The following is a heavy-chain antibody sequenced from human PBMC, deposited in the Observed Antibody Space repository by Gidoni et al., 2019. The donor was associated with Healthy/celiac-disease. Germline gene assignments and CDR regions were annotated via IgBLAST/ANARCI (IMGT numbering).Heavy chain of an antibody. Sequence: QVQLQQWGAGLLKPSETLSLTCAVYGGSFSGYYWRWIRQPPGKGLEWIGEINHSGSTNYNPSLKSRVTISVDTSKNQFSLKLSSVTAADTAVYYCARGDPKHSIAARRYYYYGMDVWGQGTTVTVSS. D-gene: IGHD6-6*01. J-gene: IGHJ6*02. CDR1: GGSFSGYY. V-gene: IGHV4-34*01. CDR2: INHSGST. CDR3: ARGDPKHSIAARRYYYYGMDV.